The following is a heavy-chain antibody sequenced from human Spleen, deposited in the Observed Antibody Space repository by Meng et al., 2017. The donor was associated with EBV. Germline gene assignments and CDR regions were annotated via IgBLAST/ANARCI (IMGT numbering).Heavy chain of an antibody. CDR3: ARDGIAAAGTEGYYFDY. V-gene: IGHV1-69*01. J-gene: IGHJ4*02. CDR2: IIPIFGTA. Sequence: QVQLVQSGAEVKKPGPLVKVACKASVGTFSSYAISWVRQAPGQGLEWMGGIIPIFGTANYAQKFQGRVTITADESTSTAYMELSSLRSEDTAVYYCARDGIAAAGTEGYYFDYWGQGTMVTVSA. CDR1: VGTFSSYA. D-gene: IGHD6-13*01.